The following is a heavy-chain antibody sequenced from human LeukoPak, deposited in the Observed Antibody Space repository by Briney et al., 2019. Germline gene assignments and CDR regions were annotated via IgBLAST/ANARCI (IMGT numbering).Heavy chain of an antibody. J-gene: IGHJ4*02. CDR1: GFTFSSYS. CDR2: ISSSSSYI. V-gene: IGHV3-21*01. Sequence: GGSLRLSCAASGFTFSSYSMNWVRQAPGKGLEWVSSISSSSSYIYYADSVKGRFTISRDNAKNSLYLQMKSLRAEDTAVYYCARAGYGYYYDSSGRSPADYWGQGTLVTVSS. CDR3: ARAGYGYYYDSSGRSPADY. D-gene: IGHD3-22*01.